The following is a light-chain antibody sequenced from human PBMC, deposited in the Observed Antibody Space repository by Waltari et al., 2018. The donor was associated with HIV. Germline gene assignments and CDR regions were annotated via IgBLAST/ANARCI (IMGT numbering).Light chain of an antibody. CDR1: SSDVGGSNY. J-gene: IGLJ2*01. CDR3: SSYAGSNNVV. CDR2: GVN. Sequence: QSALTQPPSASGSPGQSATISCTGPSSDVGGSNYVPWYQHHPGKAPKLMIYGVNKRPSGVPDRFSGSKSGNTASLTVSGLQAEDEAEYYCSSYAGSNNVVFGGGTKLTVL. V-gene: IGLV2-8*01.